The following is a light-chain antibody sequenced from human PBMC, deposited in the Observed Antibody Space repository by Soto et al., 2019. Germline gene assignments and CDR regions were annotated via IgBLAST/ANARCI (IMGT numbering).Light chain of an antibody. Sequence: EMVLTQSPGTLSLSPGERATLSCRASQTVSSSYLAWHQQKPGQAPRLLIYGASSRATGIPDRFSGSGSGTDFTLTISSLEPEDFAEYYCQQYGSSPWTFGQGTKVEIK. J-gene: IGKJ1*01. CDR2: GAS. V-gene: IGKV3-20*01. CDR3: QQYGSSPWT. CDR1: QTVSSSY.